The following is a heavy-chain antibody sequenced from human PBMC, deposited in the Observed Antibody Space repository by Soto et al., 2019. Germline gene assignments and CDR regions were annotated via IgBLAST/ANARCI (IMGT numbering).Heavy chain of an antibody. CDR2: ISTYNGNT. V-gene: IGHV1-18*01. Sequence: QVQLVQSGAEVKKPGASVKVSCKASGYTFTSYGISWVRQAPGQGLEWMGWISTYNGNTKYAQKLQGRVTLNTDTSTSTAYRELRSLRSDDTAVYYWARDASVGLNDYWGQGTLVTVSS. J-gene: IGHJ4*02. CDR3: ARDASVGLNDY. D-gene: IGHD1-26*01. CDR1: GYTFTSYG.